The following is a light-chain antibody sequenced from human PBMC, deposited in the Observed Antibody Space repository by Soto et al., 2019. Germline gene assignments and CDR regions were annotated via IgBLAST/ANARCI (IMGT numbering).Light chain of an antibody. CDR1: QSVSSSY. V-gene: IGKV3-20*01. Sequence: EIVLTQSPGTLSLSPGERATLSCRASQSVSSSYLAGYQQKPGQAPRLLIYGASSRATGIPDRFSGSGSGTDFTLTISILEPEDFAVYYCQQYGSSPWTFGQGTKVEIK. CDR3: QQYGSSPWT. J-gene: IGKJ1*01. CDR2: GAS.